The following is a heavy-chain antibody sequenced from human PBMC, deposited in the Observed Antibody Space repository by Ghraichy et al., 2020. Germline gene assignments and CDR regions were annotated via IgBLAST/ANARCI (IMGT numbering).Heavy chain of an antibody. D-gene: IGHD3-10*01. CDR3: ARGTYYYGPWPFDY. V-gene: IGHV3-48*01. J-gene: IGHJ4*02. CDR2: ISSSSSTI. CDR1: GFTFSSYS. Sequence: GGSLRLSCAASGFTFSSYSMNWVRQAPGKGLEWVSYISSSSSTIYYADSVKGRFTISRDNAKNSLYLQMNSLRAEDTAVYYCARGTYYYGPWPFDYWGQGTLVTVSS.